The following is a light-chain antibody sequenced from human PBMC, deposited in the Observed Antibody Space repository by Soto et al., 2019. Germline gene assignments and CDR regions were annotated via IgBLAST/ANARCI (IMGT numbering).Light chain of an antibody. CDR2: DVS. CDR1: SSDVGSYNY. V-gene: IGLV2-14*03. CDR3: TSYITAGTYV. Sequence: QSALTQPASVSRSPGQSITISCTGTSSDVGSYNYVSWYQQHPGKAPKLMIYDVSNRPSGVSDRFSGSKSGNTASLTISGLQAEDEADYYCTSYITAGTYVFGTGTKLTVL. J-gene: IGLJ1*01.